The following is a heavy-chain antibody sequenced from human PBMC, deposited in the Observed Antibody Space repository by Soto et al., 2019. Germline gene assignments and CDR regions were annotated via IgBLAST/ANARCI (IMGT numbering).Heavy chain of an antibody. V-gene: IGHV5-51*01. CDR2: IYPGDSDT. CDR1: GYSFTSYW. Sequence: PGESLKISCKGSGYSFTSYWIGWVRQMPGKGLEWMGIIYPGDSDTRYSPSFQGQVTISADKSISTAYLQWSSLKASDTAMYYCARAIEDYGSGNSYFDYWGQGTLVTVPS. D-gene: IGHD3-10*01. J-gene: IGHJ4*02. CDR3: ARAIEDYGSGNSYFDY.